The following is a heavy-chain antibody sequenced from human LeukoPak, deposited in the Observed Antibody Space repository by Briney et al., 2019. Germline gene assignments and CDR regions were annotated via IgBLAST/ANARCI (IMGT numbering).Heavy chain of an antibody. CDR3: ARGRGYGAYDWNDY. Sequence: GGSLRLSCAASGFNFNDAAMTWVRQAPGKGLEWVSLIASSGRNTYYTDSVRGRFTISRDNSKNTLSLQMNSLRVEDTAVYYCARGRGYGAYDWNDYWGQGTLVTVSS. D-gene: IGHD5-12*01. V-gene: IGHV3-23*01. J-gene: IGHJ4*02. CDR1: GFNFNDAA. CDR2: IASSGRNT.